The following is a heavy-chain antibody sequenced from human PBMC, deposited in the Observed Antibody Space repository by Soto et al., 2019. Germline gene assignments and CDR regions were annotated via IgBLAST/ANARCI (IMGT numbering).Heavy chain of an antibody. CDR3: ARNWNHFDY. CDR2: INPKSGDT. Sequence: GASVKVSCKTSGYTFTDYYMHWLRQAPGQGLEWMGWINPKSGDTTYAEKFQGRVTMTRDTSISTAYMELTRLTSDDTAVYYCARNWNHFDYWGQGTLVTVSS. CDR1: GYTFTDYY. V-gene: IGHV1-2*02. J-gene: IGHJ4*02. D-gene: IGHD1-1*01.